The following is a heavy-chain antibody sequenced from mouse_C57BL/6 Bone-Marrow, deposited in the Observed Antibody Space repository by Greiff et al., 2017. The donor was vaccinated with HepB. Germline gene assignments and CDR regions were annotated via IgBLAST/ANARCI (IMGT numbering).Heavy chain of an antibody. Sequence: EVQVVESGAELVRPGASVKLSCTASGFNIKDDYMHWVKQRPEQGLEWIGWIDPENGDTEYASKFQGKATITADTSSNTAYLQHSSLTSEDTAVYYCTTRGLYYYGSSYDYWGQGTTLTVSS. J-gene: IGHJ2*01. CDR3: TTRGLYYYGSSYDY. CDR1: GFNIKDDY. V-gene: IGHV14-4*01. CDR2: IDPENGDT. D-gene: IGHD1-1*01.